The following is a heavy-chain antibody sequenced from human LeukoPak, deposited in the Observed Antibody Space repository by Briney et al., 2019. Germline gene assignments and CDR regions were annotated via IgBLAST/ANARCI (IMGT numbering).Heavy chain of an antibody. CDR2: MNPNSGNT. J-gene: IGHJ4*02. V-gene: IGHV1-8*03. D-gene: IGHD3-3*01. CDR1: GYTFSNYE. Sequence: ASVKVSCKASGYTFSNYEINWVRQATGQGLEWMGWMNPNSGNTGYAQKFQGRVTITRDTSISTAYMELSSLRSEDTAVYYCARGYDSWSGHSSLFDYWGQGTLVTVSS. CDR3: ARGYDSWSGHSSLFDY.